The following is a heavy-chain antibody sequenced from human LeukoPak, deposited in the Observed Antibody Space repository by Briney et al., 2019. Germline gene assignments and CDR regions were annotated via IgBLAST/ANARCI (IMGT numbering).Heavy chain of an antibody. J-gene: IGHJ6*02. D-gene: IGHD2-8*02. CDR3: ATRLSGPGYYYYGMDV. V-gene: IGHV1-24*01. CDR2: FDHEDGET. CDR1: GYTLTELS. Sequence: ASVKVSCKVSGYTLTELSMHWVRQAPGKGLEWMGGFDHEDGETIYAQKFQGRVTMTEDTSTDTAYMELSSLRSEDTAVYYCATRLSGPGYYYYGMDVWGQGTTVTVSS.